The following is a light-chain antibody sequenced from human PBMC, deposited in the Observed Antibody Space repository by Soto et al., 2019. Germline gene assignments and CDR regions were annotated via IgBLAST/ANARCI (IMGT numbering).Light chain of an antibody. V-gene: IGLV2-14*01. J-gene: IGLJ2*01. CDR2: GVT. Sequence: QSVLTQPASVSGSPGQSITISCTGTSSDVGTYNYVSWYQQHPGKAPKLIIYGVTNRPSGVSNRFSDSKSGNTASLTISGLQAEDEAGYYCSSYTSSAFVVFGGGTKLTVL. CDR3: SSYTSSAFVV. CDR1: SSDVGTYNY.